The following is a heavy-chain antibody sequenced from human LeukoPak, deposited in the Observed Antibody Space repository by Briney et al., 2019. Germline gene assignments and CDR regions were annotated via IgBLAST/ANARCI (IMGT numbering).Heavy chain of an antibody. J-gene: IGHJ3*02. CDR2: ISSGGST. CDR3: ARGSASDALDI. CDR1: GFTFSSYS. Sequence: GGSLRLSCAASGFTFSSYSMNWVRQAPGKGLEWVSLISSGGSTYYADSVRDRFTISRDNSKNTLYLQMNSLRGEDTAVYYCARGSASDALDIWGQGTMVTVSS. V-gene: IGHV3-66*01. D-gene: IGHD3-3*01.